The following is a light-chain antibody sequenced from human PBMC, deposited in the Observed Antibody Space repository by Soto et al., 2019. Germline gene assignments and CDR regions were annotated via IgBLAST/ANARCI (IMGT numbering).Light chain of an antibody. CDR2: GAS. V-gene: IGKV3-15*01. J-gene: IGKJ2*01. CDR1: QTINNN. Sequence: TKSPATLSLSPGERATLSCRASQTINNNVAWYQLKDGQVPRLVIYGASTRATDIPARFSGSGSGTEFTLTIISLQSEDFVGYHCTQYTNWPKRFGQGSKLDIK. CDR3: TQYTNWPKR.